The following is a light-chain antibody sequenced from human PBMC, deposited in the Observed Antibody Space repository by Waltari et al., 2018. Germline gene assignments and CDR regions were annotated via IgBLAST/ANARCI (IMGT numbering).Light chain of an antibody. Sequence: SLELTQPPSVSVSPGQTATITCFAAKLGDKYVSWYQQRPGQSPVLVIYQDKKRPSGIPERFSGSNSGNTATLTISGAQALDEGDYYCQTWDTTTTWVFGGGTKVTVL. J-gene: IGLJ3*02. V-gene: IGLV3-1*01. CDR1: KLGDKY. CDR3: QTWDTTTTWV. CDR2: QDK.